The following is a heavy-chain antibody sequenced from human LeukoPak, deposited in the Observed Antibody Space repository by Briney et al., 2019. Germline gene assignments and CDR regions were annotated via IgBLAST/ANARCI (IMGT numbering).Heavy chain of an antibody. CDR3: ARGRIAAAGIWFDP. Sequence: PSETLSLTCDVYSGCFTGYYWSWISQPPGRGMEWLGEINHSGSTNYNPSLKSRVTISVDTSKNQFSLKLSSVTAADTAVYYCARGRIAAAGIWFDPWGQGTLATVST. J-gene: IGHJ5*02. D-gene: IGHD6-13*01. V-gene: IGHV4-34*01. CDR1: SGCFTGYY. CDR2: INHSGST.